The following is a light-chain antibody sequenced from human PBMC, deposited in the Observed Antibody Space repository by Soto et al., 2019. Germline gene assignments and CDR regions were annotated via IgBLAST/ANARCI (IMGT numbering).Light chain of an antibody. CDR2: DAS. Sequence: EIVLTQSPATLSLSPGERATLSCRASQSVSSNLACYQQQPGQAPRLLIYDASNRATGIPARFSGSGSGTDFTLPTSSLEPEDFAVYYCQQRSNWPPITFGQGTRLEIK. J-gene: IGKJ5*01. V-gene: IGKV3-11*01. CDR3: QQRSNWPPIT. CDR1: QSVSSN.